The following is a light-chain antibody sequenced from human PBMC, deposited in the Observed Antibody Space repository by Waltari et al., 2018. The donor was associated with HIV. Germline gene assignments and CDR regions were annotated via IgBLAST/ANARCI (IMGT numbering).Light chain of an antibody. V-gene: IGKV2-24*01. CDR1: QSLVPTDGNTC. CDR2: KLS. J-gene: IGKJ2*03. Sequence: IVMTQTPLSSPVTLGQPASISCRSSQSLVPTDGNTCLSWLQQRPGQPPRLLSSKLSNRFTGVPVRFSGGEAGADFTLRSSMDEADDVRVYYGMQATQFPYSLGQGTKLDI. CDR3: MQATQFPYS.